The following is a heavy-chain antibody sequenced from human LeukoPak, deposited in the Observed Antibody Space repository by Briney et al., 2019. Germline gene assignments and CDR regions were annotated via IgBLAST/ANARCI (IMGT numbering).Heavy chain of an antibody. CDR3: ARDGGLNDYGDYTPPFYAMDV. CDR2: ITPIFGTA. Sequence: SVKVSCKASGGTFSTHTITWVRQAPGQGLEWLGGITPIFGTARYAQKIQGRVTITADESTSTAYMELSSLTSEDSALYYCARDGGLNDYGDYTPPFYAMDVWGQGTTVSVSS. J-gene: IGHJ6*02. V-gene: IGHV1-69*13. CDR1: GGTFSTHT. D-gene: IGHD4-17*01.